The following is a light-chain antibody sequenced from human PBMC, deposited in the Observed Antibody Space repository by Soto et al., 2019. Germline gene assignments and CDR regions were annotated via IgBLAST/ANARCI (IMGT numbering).Light chain of an antibody. CDR2: SAS. Sequence: DIQMTQFPSSVSASVGDRVTITCRASQDISSWLAWYQQKPGRAPSLLIYSASALQGGVPPRFSGSGSGTDFTLTSSSLQPEDFATYYCQQAHSVPYTFGQGTKLE. V-gene: IGKV1-12*01. CDR1: QDISSW. CDR3: QQAHSVPYT. J-gene: IGKJ2*01.